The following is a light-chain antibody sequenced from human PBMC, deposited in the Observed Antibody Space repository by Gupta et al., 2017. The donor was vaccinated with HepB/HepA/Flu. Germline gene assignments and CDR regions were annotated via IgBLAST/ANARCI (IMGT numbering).Light chain of an antibody. CDR2: DAS. V-gene: IGKV1-39*01. J-gene: IGKJ5*01. CDR1: QSISSY. Sequence: DIQMTQSPSSLSASVGDRVTITCRASQSISSYLNWYQQKPGKAPKLLIYDASSLQSGVPSRFSGSGSGTDFTLTISSRQPEDFATYYCQHSDSTLFPFGQGTQLEIK. CDR3: QHSDSTLFP.